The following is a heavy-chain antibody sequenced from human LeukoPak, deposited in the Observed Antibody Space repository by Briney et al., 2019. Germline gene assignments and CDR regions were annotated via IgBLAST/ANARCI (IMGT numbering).Heavy chain of an antibody. CDR3: ARALLWFGEPGAFDI. CDR1: GFTFSSYD. Sequence: PGGSLRLSCAASGFTFSSYDMHWVRQATGKSLEWVSAIGSAGDTYYPGSVKGRFTISRENAKNSLYLQMNSLRAGDTAVYYCARALLWFGEPGAFDIWGQGTMVTVSS. J-gene: IGHJ3*02. D-gene: IGHD3-10*01. V-gene: IGHV3-13*01. CDR2: IGSAGDT.